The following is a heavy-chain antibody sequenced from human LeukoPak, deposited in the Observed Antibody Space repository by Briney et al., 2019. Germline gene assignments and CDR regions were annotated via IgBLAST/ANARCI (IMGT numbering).Heavy chain of an antibody. CDR3: ARDYYDGSGYYWGGY. Sequence: GGSLRLSCAASGFTFSSYSMNWVRQAPGKGLEWVSYISSSSSTIYYADSVKGRFTISRDNAKNSLYLQMNSLRDEDTAVYYCARDYYDGSGYYWGGYWGQGTLVTVSS. J-gene: IGHJ4*02. CDR2: ISSSSSTI. D-gene: IGHD3-22*01. CDR1: GFTFSSYS. V-gene: IGHV3-48*02.